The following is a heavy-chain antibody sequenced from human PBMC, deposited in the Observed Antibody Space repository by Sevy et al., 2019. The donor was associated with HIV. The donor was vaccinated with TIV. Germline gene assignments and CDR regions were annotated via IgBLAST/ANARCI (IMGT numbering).Heavy chain of an antibody. CDR1: GFTFSSYS. D-gene: IGHD6-6*01. Sequence: GGSLRLSCAASGFTFSSYSMNWVRQAPGQGLKWVSSISSSSSYIYYADSVKGRFTISRDNAKNSLYLQMNSLRAEDTAVYYCARESIAAPPVDYWGQGTLVTVSS. V-gene: IGHV3-21*01. CDR2: ISSSSSYI. J-gene: IGHJ4*02. CDR3: ARESIAAPPVDY.